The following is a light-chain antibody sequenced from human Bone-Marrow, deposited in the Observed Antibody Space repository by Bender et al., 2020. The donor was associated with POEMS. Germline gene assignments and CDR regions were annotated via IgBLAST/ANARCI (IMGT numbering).Light chain of an antibody. J-gene: IGLJ3*02. Sequence: QSALTQPASVSGSPGQSITISCTGTSTDVGTYNLVSWYQHHPGKAPKLMIYEDSKRFSGVSNRFSGSKSGNTASLTISGVQAEDEADYYCCAYAGSTTWVFGGGTK. CDR2: EDS. CDR3: CAYAGSTTWV. V-gene: IGLV2-23*01. CDR1: STDVGTYNL.